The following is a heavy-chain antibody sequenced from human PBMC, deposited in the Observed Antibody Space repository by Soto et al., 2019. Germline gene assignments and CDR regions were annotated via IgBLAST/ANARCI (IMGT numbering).Heavy chain of an antibody. V-gene: IGHV5-51*01. CDR2: IYPSDSDT. D-gene: IGHD4-17*01. J-gene: IGHJ4*02. Sequence: PGECLEIYCQVSGYTFTIYWIGWVRQMPGKGLEWMGIIYPSDSDTRYSPSFQRQVTISADQSINTAYLQWDSLKASDTAIYYCARPANTVADHFDLWGQGTPVTVSS. CDR3: ARPANTVADHFDL. CDR1: GYTFTIYW.